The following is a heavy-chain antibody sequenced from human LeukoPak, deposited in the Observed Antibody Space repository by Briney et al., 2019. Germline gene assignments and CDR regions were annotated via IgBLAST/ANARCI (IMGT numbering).Heavy chain of an antibody. V-gene: IGHV3-15*01. CDR3: TTEPCLTQTLAYCGGDLSVLERS. CDR2: IKSKTHGGTT. J-gene: IGHJ5*02. D-gene: IGHD2-21*02. CDR1: GFTFSDAW. Sequence: PGGSLRLSCAASGFTFSDAWMSWVRQAPGKGLEWVGRIKSKTHGGTTDYAAPVKGRFTISRDDSKNTLYLQMNSLKTEDTAVYYCTTEPCLTQTLAYCGGDLSVLERSWGQGTLVTVSS.